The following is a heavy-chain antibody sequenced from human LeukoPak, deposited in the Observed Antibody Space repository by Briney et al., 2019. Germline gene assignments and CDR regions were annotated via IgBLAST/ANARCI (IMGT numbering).Heavy chain of an antibody. J-gene: IGHJ4*02. V-gene: IGHV3-33*01. CDR1: GFTFSSYG. CDR3: ARVVARLFYFDY. Sequence: GRSLRLSCAASGFTFSSYGMHWVRQAPGKGLEWVAVIWYDGSNKYYADSVKGRFTISRDNAKNSLYLQMNSLRAGDTAIYYCARVVARLFYFDYWGQGTLATVSS. CDR2: IWYDGSNK. D-gene: IGHD2-15*01.